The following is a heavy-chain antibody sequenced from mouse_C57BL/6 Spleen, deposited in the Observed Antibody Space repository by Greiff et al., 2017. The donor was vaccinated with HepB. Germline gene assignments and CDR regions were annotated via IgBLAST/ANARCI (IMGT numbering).Heavy chain of an antibody. V-gene: IGHV1-82*01. D-gene: IGHD1-1*01. CDR3: ARDYGSSYEAY. CDR1: GYAFSSSW. CDR2: IYPGDGDT. J-gene: IGHJ3*01. Sequence: QVQLQQSGPELVKPGASVKISCKASGYAFSSSWMNWVKQRPGKGLEWIGRIYPGDGDTNYNGKFKGKATLTADKSSSTAYMQLSSLTSEDSAVYCCARDYGSSYEAYWGQGTLVTVSA.